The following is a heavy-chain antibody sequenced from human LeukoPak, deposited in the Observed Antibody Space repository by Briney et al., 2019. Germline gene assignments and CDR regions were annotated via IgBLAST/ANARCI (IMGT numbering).Heavy chain of an antibody. CDR2: IRYDGTNK. CDR3: AGALGVTDAFDI. CDR1: GFTFSSYG. D-gene: IGHD3-16*01. J-gene: IGHJ3*02. Sequence: GGSLRLSCAASGFTFSSYGMHWVRQAPGKGLEWVAFIRYDGTNKYYADSVKGRFTISRDNAKNSLYLQMNSLRVEDTALYYCAGALGVTDAFDIWGQGTMVTVSS. V-gene: IGHV3-30*02.